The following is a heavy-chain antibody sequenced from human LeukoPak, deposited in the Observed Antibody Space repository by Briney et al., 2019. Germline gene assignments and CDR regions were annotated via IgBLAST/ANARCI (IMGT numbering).Heavy chain of an antibody. CDR2: INSDGRSI. CDR3: ARDGISWTGGYCYFAD. CDR1: GLTFSNYW. V-gene: IGHV3-74*01. Sequence: GGSLRLSCAASGLTFSNYWMHWVRQAPGKGLVWVSRINSDGRSIAYADSVKGRFTISRDNAKNTLYLQMNSLRAEDTAVYYCARDGISWTGGYCYFADWGQGILVTVSS. J-gene: IGHJ4*02. D-gene: IGHD2-8*02.